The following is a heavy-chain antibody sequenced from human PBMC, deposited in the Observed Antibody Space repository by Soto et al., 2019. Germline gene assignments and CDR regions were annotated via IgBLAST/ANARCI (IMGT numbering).Heavy chain of an antibody. J-gene: IGHJ4*02. CDR2: ISAYNGNT. CDR3: ARSPSGDSSGYYWFDY. Sequence: GASVKVSCKASGYTFTSYGISWVRQAPGQGLEWMGWISAYNGNTNYAQKLQGRVTMTTDTSTSTAYMELRSLRSDDTAVYYCARSPSGDSSGYYWFDYWGQGTLVTVSS. CDR1: GYTFTSYG. V-gene: IGHV1-18*01. D-gene: IGHD3-22*01.